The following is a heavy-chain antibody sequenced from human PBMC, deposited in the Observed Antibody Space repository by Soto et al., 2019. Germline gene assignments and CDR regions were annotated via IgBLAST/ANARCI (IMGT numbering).Heavy chain of an antibody. Sequence: QVHLQESGPGLLRPSQTLSLTCTVSGGSITSAGSFWSWIRQHPGKGPEWIAFIGYSGATSYNPSLESRVTSSVDTSKSQFSLNLRSVNAADTAVYYCARGGASSKWFAPWGQGTLVTVSS. CDR3: ARGGASSKWFAP. D-gene: IGHD2-15*01. V-gene: IGHV4-31*03. CDR2: IGYSGAT. CDR1: GGSITSAGSF. J-gene: IGHJ5*02.